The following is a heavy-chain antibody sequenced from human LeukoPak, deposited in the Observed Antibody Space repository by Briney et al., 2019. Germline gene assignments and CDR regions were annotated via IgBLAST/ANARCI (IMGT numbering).Heavy chain of an antibody. CDR1: GGSFSSYA. D-gene: IGHD2-2*01. CDR3: ARGGSTSGKLLYYYYYYMDV. V-gene: IGHV1-69*05. J-gene: IGHJ6*03. Sequence: GASVTVSCTASGGSFSSYAISWVRQAPGQGLEWMGGIIPIFGTANYAQKFQGRVTITTDESTSTAYMELSSLRSEDTAVYYCARGGSTSGKLLYYYYYYMDVWGKGTTVTVSS. CDR2: IIPIFGTA.